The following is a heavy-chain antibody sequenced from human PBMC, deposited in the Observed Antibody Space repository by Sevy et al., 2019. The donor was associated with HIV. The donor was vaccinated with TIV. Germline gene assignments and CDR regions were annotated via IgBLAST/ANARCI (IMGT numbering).Heavy chain of an antibody. CDR3: ARAQGDYDILTGYYRPWYFDY. J-gene: IGHJ4*02. CDR2: IYYSGST. D-gene: IGHD3-9*01. CDR1: GGSISSYY. V-gene: IGHV4-59*13. Sequence: SETLSLTCTVSGGSISSYYWSWIRQPPGKGLEWIGYIYYSGSTTYTPSLKSRVTISVDTSKNQLSLKLRSVTAADTAVYYCARAQGDYDILTGYYRPWYFDYWGQGTLVTVSS.